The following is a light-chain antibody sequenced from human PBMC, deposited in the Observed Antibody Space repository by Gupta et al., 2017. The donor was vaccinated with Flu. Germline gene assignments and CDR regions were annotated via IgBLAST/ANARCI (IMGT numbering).Light chain of an antibody. J-gene: IGKJ4*01. Sequence: SSLSASVGDRVTITGQASQDISNYVNWYQQKPGKAPKLLIYDVSNLETGVPSRFSGSGSGTDFTISITSLQTEDFARDYCQESKQPPLTFGRGTQVEIK. CDR1: QDISNY. CDR2: DVS. V-gene: IGKV1-33*01. CDR3: QESKQPPLT.